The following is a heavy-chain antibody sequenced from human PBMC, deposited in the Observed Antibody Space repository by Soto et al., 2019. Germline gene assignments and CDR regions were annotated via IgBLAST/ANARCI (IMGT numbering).Heavy chain of an antibody. J-gene: IGHJ6*02. CDR1: GGSISSSSYY. CDR2: IYYSGST. V-gene: IGHV4-39*01. CDR3: ARGGNRYCSGGSCYSLPYYYYGMDV. D-gene: IGHD2-15*01. Sequence: SETLSLTCTVSGGSISSSSYYWGWIRQPPGKGLEWIGSIYYSGSTYYNPSLKSRVTISVDTSKNQFSPKLSSVTAADTAVYYCARGGNRYCSGGSCYSLPYYYYGMDVWGQGTTVTVSS.